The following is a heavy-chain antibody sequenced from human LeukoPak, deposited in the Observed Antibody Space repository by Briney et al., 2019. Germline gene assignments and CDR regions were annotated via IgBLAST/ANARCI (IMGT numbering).Heavy chain of an antibody. Sequence: SETLSLTCAVYGGSFSGYYWSWIRQPPGKWLEWIGEINHSGSTNYNPSLKSRVTISVDTSKNQFSLKLSSVTAADTAVYYCARHIRMVRASRVDYWGQGTLVTVSS. CDR3: ARHIRMVRASRVDY. D-gene: IGHD3-10*01. CDR1: GGSFSGYY. V-gene: IGHV4-34*01. J-gene: IGHJ4*02. CDR2: INHSGST.